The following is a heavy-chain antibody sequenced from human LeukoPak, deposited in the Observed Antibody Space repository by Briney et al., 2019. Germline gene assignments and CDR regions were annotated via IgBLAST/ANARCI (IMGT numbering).Heavy chain of an antibody. CDR1: GYTFTSYG. Sequence: ASVNVSCKASGYTFTSYGISWVRQAPGQGLEWMGWISAYNGNTNYAQKLQGRVTMTTDTSTSTAYMELRSLRSDDTAVYYCARVLIGPGYFGYWGQGTLVTVSS. CDR3: ARVLIGPGYFGY. D-gene: IGHD3-22*01. J-gene: IGHJ4*02. V-gene: IGHV1-18*01. CDR2: ISAYNGNT.